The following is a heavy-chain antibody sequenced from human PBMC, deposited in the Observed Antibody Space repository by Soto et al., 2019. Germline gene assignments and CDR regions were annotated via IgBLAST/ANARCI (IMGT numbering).Heavy chain of an antibody. CDR3: ARDRGYCTNAKMLCYGMDV. CDR1: GFTFSSYG. D-gene: IGHD2-8*01. CDR2: IWYDGSNK. J-gene: IGHJ6*02. V-gene: IGHV3-33*01. Sequence: GGSLRLSCAASGFTFSSYGMHWVRQAPGKGLEWVAVIWYDGSNKYYADSVKGRFTISRDNSKNTLYLQMNSLRAEDTAVYYCARDRGYCTNAKMLCYGMDVWGQGTTVTVSS.